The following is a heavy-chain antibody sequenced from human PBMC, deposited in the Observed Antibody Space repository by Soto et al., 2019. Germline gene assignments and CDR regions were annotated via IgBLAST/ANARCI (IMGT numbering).Heavy chain of an antibody. CDR2: INPNSGGT. D-gene: IGHD6-13*01. CDR3: AKGQLVSGSYYYYGMEV. CDR1: GYTFTGYY. Sequence: ASVKVSCKASGYTFTGYYMHWVRQAPGQGLEWMGWINPNSGGTNYAQKFQGWVTMTRDTSISTAYMELSRLRSDDTAVYYCAKGQLVSGSYYYYGMEVWGQGTTVTVSS. J-gene: IGHJ6*02. V-gene: IGHV1-2*04.